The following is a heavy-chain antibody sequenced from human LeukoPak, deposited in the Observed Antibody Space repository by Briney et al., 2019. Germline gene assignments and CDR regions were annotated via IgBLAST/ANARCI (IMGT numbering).Heavy chain of an antibody. D-gene: IGHD3-22*01. Sequence: SETLSLTCTVSGGSISSYYWSWIRQPPGKGLEWIGYIYYSGSTNYNPSLKSRVTISVDTSKNQFALKLSSVTAADTAVYYCARDRNSGYFDYWGQGTLVTVSS. CDR1: GGSISSYY. CDR2: IYYSGST. CDR3: ARDRNSGYFDY. J-gene: IGHJ4*02. V-gene: IGHV4-59*01.